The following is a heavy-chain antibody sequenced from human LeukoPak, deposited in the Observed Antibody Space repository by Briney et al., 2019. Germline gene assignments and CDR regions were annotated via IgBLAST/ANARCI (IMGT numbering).Heavy chain of an antibody. CDR3: ARDYPPGGYYFDY. CDR1: GGSISSSSYY. CDR2: IYYSGST. Sequence: PSETLSLTCTVSGGSISSSSYYWGWIRQPPGKGLEWIGSIYYSGSTYYNPSLKSRVTISVDTSKNQFSLKLSSVTAAATAVYYCARDYPPGGYYFDYWGQGTLVTASS. V-gene: IGHV4-39*07. D-gene: IGHD3-10*01. J-gene: IGHJ4*02.